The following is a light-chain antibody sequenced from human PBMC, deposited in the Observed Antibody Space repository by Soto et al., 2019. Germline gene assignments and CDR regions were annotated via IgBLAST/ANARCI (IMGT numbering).Light chain of an antibody. J-gene: IGLJ2*01. V-gene: IGLV2-23*02. CDR2: EVS. CDR1: SSDIGSYNL. CDR3: SLHAGTDVLVV. Sequence: QSALTQPASVSGSPGQSITISCSGTSSDIGSYNLVSWYQQHPGKAPKLMIFEVSRLPSGVSSRFSGSKSGNMASLTISGLQAEDEAEYYCSLHAGTDVLVVFGGGTKLTVL.